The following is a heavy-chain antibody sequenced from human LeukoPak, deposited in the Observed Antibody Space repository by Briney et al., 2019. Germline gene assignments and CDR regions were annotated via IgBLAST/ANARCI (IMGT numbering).Heavy chain of an antibody. V-gene: IGHV3-48*01. CDR3: ARDKFIRDGYNYPPLDY. Sequence: RPGGSLRLSCAASGFTFSSYAMHWVRQAPGKGLEWVSYISSSSSTIYYADSVKGRFTISRDNAKNSLYLQMNSLRAEDTAVYYCARDKFIRDGYNYPPLDYWGQGTLVTVSS. CDR2: ISSSSSTI. J-gene: IGHJ4*02. D-gene: IGHD5-24*01. CDR1: GFTFSSYA.